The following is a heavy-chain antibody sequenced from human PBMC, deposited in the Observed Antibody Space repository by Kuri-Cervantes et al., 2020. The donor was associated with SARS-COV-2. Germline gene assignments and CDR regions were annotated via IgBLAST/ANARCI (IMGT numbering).Heavy chain of an antibody. CDR2: IYPDDSDI. CDR3: ARSTWGSYFDF. D-gene: IGHD3-16*01. V-gene: IGHV5-51*01. J-gene: IGHJ4*02. CDR1: GYTFSNYW. Sequence: GESLKISCKGSGYTFSNYWIAWVRQMPGKGLEWMGIIYPDDSDIRYSPSFQGQVAISADRSISTAYLQWSSLMASDTAMYYCARSTWGSYFDFWGQGTLVTVSS.